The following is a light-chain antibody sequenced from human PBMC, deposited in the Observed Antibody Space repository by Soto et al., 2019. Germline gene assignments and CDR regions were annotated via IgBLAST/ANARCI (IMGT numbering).Light chain of an antibody. V-gene: IGKV2-30*01. CDR2: KIS. J-gene: IGKJ2*01. CDR1: QSLVSSDGNTY. Sequence: DVVMTQSPLSLPVTLGQPASISCRSSQSLVSSDGNTYLNWFQQRPGQSPRRLIYKISNRDSGVPDRFSGRGSGPDFTLKISRVEAEDVGVYYCMQGTHWPPYTVGQGTKLEIK. CDR3: MQGTHWPPYT.